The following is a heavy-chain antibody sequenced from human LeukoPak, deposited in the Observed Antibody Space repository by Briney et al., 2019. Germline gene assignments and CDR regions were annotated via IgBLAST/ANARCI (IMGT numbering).Heavy chain of an antibody. CDR2: ISSSSSYI. D-gene: IGHD3-16*02. CDR1: GFTFSSYS. J-gene: IGHJ4*02. CDR3: ARDSYWGFIDY. V-gene: IGHV3-21*01. Sequence: GGSLRLSCAASGFTFSSYSMNWVRQAPGKGLEWVSSISSSSSYIYYADSVKGRFTISRDNAKNSLYLQMNGLRAEDTAVYYCARDSYWGFIDYWGQGTLVTVSS.